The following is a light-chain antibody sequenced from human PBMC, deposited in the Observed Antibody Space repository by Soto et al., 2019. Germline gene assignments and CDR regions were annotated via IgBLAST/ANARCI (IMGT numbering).Light chain of an antibody. J-gene: IGLJ2*01. CDR3: CSYAGSGTLV. CDR1: SSDVGYYNL. V-gene: IGLV2-23*01. Sequence: QSVLTQPASVSGSPGQSITISCTGTSSDVGYYNLVSWYQHHPGKAPKLMMYEGSKRPSGVSNRFSGPKSGTTASLTISGLQPEDEADYYCCSYAGSGTLVFGGGTKLTVL. CDR2: EGS.